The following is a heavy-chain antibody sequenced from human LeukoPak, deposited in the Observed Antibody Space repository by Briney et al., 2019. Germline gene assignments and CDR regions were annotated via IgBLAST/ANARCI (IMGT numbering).Heavy chain of an antibody. D-gene: IGHD2-15*01. V-gene: IGHV3-21*01. CDR2: ISANSNYI. CDR1: GFTFSSYA. J-gene: IGHJ6*02. CDR3: AKDPRYCSGGSCYPDYGMDV. Sequence: PGGSLRLSCAASGFTFSSYAMHWVRQAPGKGLEWVSSISANSNYIYYADSVKGRFTISRDNAKNSLYLQMNSLRAEDTAVYYCAKDPRYCSGGSCYPDYGMDVWGQGTTVTVSS.